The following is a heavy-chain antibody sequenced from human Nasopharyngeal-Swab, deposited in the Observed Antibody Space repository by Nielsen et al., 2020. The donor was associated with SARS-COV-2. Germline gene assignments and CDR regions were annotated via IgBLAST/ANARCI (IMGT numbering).Heavy chain of an antibody. D-gene: IGHD2-15*01. CDR2: IYYSGST. J-gene: IGHJ6*03. CDR3: ARDSTPVYYYYYMDV. CDR1: GGSISSYY. V-gene: IGHV4-59*01. Sequence: AETLSRTCTVSGGSISSYYWSWIRQPPGKGLEWIGYIYYSGSTNYNPSLKSRVTISVDTSKNQFSLKLSSVTAADTAVYYCARDSTPVYYYYYMDVWGKGTTVTVSS.